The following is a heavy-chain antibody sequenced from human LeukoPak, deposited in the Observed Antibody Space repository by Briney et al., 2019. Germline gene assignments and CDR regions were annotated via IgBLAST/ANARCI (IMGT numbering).Heavy chain of an antibody. CDR3: ASSPYDYGDYVDY. V-gene: IGHV4-34*01. Sequence: PSETLSLTCAVYGGSFSGYYWSWIRQPPGKGLEWIGEINHSGATNYNPSLKSRVTISVDTSKNQFSLKLSSVTAADTAVYYCASSPYDYGDYVDYWGQGTLVTVSS. D-gene: IGHD4-17*01. J-gene: IGHJ4*02. CDR1: GGSFSGYY. CDR2: INHSGAT.